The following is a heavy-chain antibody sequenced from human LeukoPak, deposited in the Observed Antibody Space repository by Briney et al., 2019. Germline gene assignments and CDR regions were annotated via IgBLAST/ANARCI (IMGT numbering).Heavy chain of an antibody. J-gene: IGHJ4*02. V-gene: IGHV3-30*02. CDR1: GFIFRNYG. CDR2: IYHDENIK. Sequence: GGSLRLSCAASGFIFRNYGMHWVRQAPGKGLEWMTFIYHDENIKHYADSVKGRFTISRENSKNTLFLQMNNLRPEDTAVYYCAKDLDGWGSYDYWGQGTLVTVSS. D-gene: IGHD3-10*01. CDR3: AKDLDGWGSYDY.